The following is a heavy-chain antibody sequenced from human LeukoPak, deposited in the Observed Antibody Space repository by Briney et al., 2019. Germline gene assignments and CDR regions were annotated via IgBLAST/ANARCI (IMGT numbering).Heavy chain of an antibody. V-gene: IGHV1-18*01. CDR3: ARDQKETPYYYYYMDV. CDR1: GYTFTSYG. J-gene: IGHJ6*03. Sequence: ASVKVSCKASGYTFTSYGISWVRQAPGQGLEWMGWINAYNGNTNYAQKLQGRVTMTTDTSTSTAYMELRSLRSDDTAVYYCARDQKETPYYYYYMDVWGKGTTVTISS. CDR2: INAYNGNT.